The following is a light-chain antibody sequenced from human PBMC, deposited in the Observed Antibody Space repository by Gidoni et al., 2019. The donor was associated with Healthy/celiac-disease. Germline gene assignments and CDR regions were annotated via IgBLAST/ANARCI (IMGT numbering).Light chain of an antibody. CDR1: QGIRND. J-gene: IGKJ3*01. CDR3: LQDYNYPFT. V-gene: IGKV1-6*01. CDR2: AAS. Sequence: AIQMTLSPSSLSASVGDRVTITCRASQGIRNDLGWYQQKPGKAPKLLIYAASSLQSWVASRFSGSGSGTDFTLTISSLQPEDFATYYCLQDYNYPFTFGPGTKVDIK.